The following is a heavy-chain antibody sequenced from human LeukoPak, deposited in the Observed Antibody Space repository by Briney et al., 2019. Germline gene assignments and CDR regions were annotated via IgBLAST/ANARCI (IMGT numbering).Heavy chain of an antibody. CDR2: IYHSGST. V-gene: IGHV4-38-2*02. CDR3: ARSVIAAAGTAYYYYYGMDV. J-gene: IGHJ6*02. Sequence: PSETLSLTCTVSGYSISSGYYWGWIRQPPGKGLEWIGSIYHSGSTYYNPSLKSRVTISVDTSKNQFSLKLSSVTAADTAVYYCARSVIAAAGTAYYYYYGMDVWGQGTTVTVSS. D-gene: IGHD6-13*01. CDR1: GYSISSGYY.